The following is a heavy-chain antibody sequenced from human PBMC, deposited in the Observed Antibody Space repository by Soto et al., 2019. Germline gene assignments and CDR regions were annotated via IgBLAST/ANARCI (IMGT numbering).Heavy chain of an antibody. CDR3: ARGPDCAGCYYYGMDV. D-gene: IGHD2-21*02. Sequence: EVQLVESGGGLVQPGGSLRLSCAASGFTFSSYSMNWVRQAPGKGLEWVSYISSSSSTIYYADSVKGRFTISRDNAKNSLYLQMNSLRDEDTAVYYCARGPDCAGCYYYGMDVWGQGTTVTVSS. V-gene: IGHV3-48*02. CDR2: ISSSSSTI. CDR1: GFTFSSYS. J-gene: IGHJ6*02.